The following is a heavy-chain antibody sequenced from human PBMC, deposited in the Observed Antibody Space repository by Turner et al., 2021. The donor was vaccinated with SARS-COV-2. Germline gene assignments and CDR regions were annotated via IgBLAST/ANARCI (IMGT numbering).Heavy chain of an antibody. V-gene: IGHV3-30*18. J-gene: IGHJ6*02. CDR1: GFTFSSYG. Sequence: QVQLVESGGGVVQPGRSLRLSCAAAGFTFSSYGLHWVRQAPGKGLEWVAVISYDGSNNYYAASVKGRFTIARDNSKNTLYLQMNSLRAEDTAVYYCAKVSPNRGLRPYYYYYGMDVWGQGTTVTVSS. D-gene: IGHD5-12*01. CDR2: ISYDGSNN. CDR3: AKVSPNRGLRPYYYYYGMDV.